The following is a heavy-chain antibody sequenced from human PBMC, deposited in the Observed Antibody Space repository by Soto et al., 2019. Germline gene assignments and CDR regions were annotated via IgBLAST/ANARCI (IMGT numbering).Heavy chain of an antibody. Sequence: ASVKVSCKASGYTFTGYYMHWVRQAPGQGLEWMGWINPNSGGTNYAQKFQGWVTMTRDTSISTAYMELSRLRSDDTAVYYCARAGFLDWNYVYDYWGQGTLVTVSS. CDR2: INPNSGGT. J-gene: IGHJ4*02. CDR3: ARAGFLDWNYVYDY. V-gene: IGHV1-2*04. D-gene: IGHD1-7*01. CDR1: GYTFTGYY.